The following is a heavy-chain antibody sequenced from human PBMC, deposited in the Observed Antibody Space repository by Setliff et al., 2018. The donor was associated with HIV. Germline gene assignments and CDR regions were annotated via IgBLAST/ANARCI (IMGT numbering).Heavy chain of an antibody. CDR2: ILDGQIT. D-gene: IGHD6-19*01. V-gene: IGHV4-39*07. J-gene: IGHJ5*02. CDR1: GGSITSGHYY. Sequence: SETLSLTCTVSGGSITSGHYYWGWIRQPPGMGLEWIGNILDGQITFFTPSLKSRGTISVDPSKNQFSRRLTSATAADTAVYYCARPHSGRGGGAYFDPWGQGILVTVSS. CDR3: ARPHSGRGGGAYFDP.